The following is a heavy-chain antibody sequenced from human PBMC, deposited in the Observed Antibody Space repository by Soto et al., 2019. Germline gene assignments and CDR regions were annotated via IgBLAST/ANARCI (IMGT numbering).Heavy chain of an antibody. D-gene: IGHD2-21*01. J-gene: IGHJ3*02. CDR3: ARDQFLDAFDI. CDR1: GFIFSSYS. V-gene: IGHV3-30-3*01. CDR2: ISNDGSNK. Sequence: QVQLVESGGGVVQPGRSLRLSCAASGFIFSSYSMHWVRQAPGKGLEWVAIISNDGSNKYYVDSVKGRFTISRDNSNNTLSLQMNSLRAEDTAVYYCARDQFLDAFDIWGQGTMVNVSS.